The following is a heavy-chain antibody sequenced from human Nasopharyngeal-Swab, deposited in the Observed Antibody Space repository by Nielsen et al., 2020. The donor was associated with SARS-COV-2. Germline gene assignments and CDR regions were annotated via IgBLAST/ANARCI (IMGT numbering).Heavy chain of an antibody. CDR3: SKATVLFWFGQFNNDGFDI. CDR1: GFSFNKSG. CDR2: ISYEGSKK. Sequence: GESLKISCTASGFSFNKSGMQWVRQAPGKGLEWVAGISYEGSKKFTAESVEGRFTISRDYSKSTLYLQMDRLRTEDTALYYCSKATVLFWFGQFNNDGFDIWGQGTMVAVPS. D-gene: IGHD3-10*01. J-gene: IGHJ3*02. V-gene: IGHV3-30*18.